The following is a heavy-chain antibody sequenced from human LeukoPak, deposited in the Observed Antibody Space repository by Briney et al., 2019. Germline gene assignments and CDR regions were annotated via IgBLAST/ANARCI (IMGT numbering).Heavy chain of an antibody. V-gene: IGHV4-4*02. J-gene: IGHJ4*02. CDR3: AREGGFYRPLDY. D-gene: IGHD6-25*01. Sequence: SETLSLTCGVSGGSVSSTNWWTWKRQPPGKGLEWIGEVHLDGRTNFNPSLKSRLTMSVDLSENHVSLKLTSVTAADTAVYYCAREGGFYRPLDYSGQGTLVTVSS. CDR2: VHLDGRT. CDR1: GGSVSSTNW.